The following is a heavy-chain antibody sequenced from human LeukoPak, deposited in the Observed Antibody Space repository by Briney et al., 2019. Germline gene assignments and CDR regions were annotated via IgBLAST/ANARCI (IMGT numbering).Heavy chain of an antibody. CDR1: GGSISSNDYY. Sequence: TSETLSLTCTVSGGSISSNDYYWGWIRQPPGKGLEWIGTMYYTGTTYYDPSLKSRVSMSVDTSKKQFSLRLSSVTAADTAVYYCASRVPHLYYFDYWGQGTLVTVSS. D-gene: IGHD3-3*02. CDR3: ASRVPHLYYFDY. CDR2: MYYTGTT. V-gene: IGHV4-39*07. J-gene: IGHJ4*02.